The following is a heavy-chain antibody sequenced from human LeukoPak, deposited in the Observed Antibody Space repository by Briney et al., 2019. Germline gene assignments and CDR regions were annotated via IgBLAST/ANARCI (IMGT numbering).Heavy chain of an antibody. CDR3: ARDRADTSGYSFDY. CDR2: IYYGGST. CDR1: GGSISSGDYY. J-gene: IGHJ4*02. Sequence: PSQTLSLTCAVSGGSISSGDYYWSWIRQYPGKGLEWIGYIYYGGSTYYNPSLKSRVTISIDTSKNQFSLRLTSVTAADTAVYYCARDRADTSGYSFDYWGQGTLVTVSS. D-gene: IGHD3-22*01. V-gene: IGHV4-31*11.